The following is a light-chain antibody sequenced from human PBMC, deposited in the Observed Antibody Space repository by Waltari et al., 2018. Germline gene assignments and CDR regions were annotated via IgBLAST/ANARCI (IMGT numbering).Light chain of an antibody. CDR3: QQYGSSPLT. CDR2: GAS. V-gene: IGKV3-20*01. Sequence: EIVLTQSPGTLSLSPVERATLSCRASQSVSSSYLAWYQQKPGQAHRLLIYGASSRATGIPDRFSGSGSGTDFTLTISRLEPEDFAVYYCQQYGSSPLTFGGGTKVEIK. CDR1: QSVSSSY. J-gene: IGKJ4*01.